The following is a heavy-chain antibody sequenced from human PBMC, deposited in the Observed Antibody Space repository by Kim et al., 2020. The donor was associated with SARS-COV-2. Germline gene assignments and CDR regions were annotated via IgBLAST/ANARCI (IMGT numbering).Heavy chain of an antibody. V-gene: IGHV4-34*01. J-gene: IGHJ6*02. CDR3: ARGHYSSSWYGRDYYGMDV. CDR2: INHSGST. CDR1: GGSFSGYY. Sequence: SETLSLTCAVYGGSFSGYYWSWIRQPPGKGLEWIGEINHSGSTNYNPPLKSRVTISVDTSKNQFSLKLSSVTAADTAVYYCARGHYSSSWYGRDYYGMDVWGQGTTVTVPS. D-gene: IGHD6-13*01.